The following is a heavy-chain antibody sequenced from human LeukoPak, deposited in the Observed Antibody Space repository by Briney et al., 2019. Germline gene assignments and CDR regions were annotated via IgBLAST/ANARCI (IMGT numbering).Heavy chain of an antibody. CDR2: ISGYNAET. J-gene: IGHJ4*02. CDR3: AREGDSAGCYRPAFRLLDY. V-gene: IGHV1-18*01. D-gene: IGHD2-15*01. Sequence: ASVKVSYKTSGYTFTSYGLYWVRQAPGQGLEGMGWISGYNAETNYARKFQGRVNMTTDTSTTTAYMELTSLTSDDTALYYCAREGDSAGCYRPAFRLLDYWGQGTMVTVSS. CDR1: GYTFTSYG.